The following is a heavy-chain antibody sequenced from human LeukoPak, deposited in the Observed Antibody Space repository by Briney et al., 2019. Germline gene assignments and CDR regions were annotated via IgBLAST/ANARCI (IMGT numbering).Heavy chain of an antibody. CDR2: ITPTSGDT. Sequence: ASVKVSCKASGYTFSEHHMHWVRQAPGHGLEWMGKITPTSGDTMYAQKFQDRVTMTRDMSTSTVYMELSSLRSEDTAVYFCARDTYGSDYWGQGTRVTVSA. CDR1: GYTFSEHH. D-gene: IGHD3-10*01. V-gene: IGHV1-46*01. J-gene: IGHJ4*02. CDR3: ARDTYGSDY.